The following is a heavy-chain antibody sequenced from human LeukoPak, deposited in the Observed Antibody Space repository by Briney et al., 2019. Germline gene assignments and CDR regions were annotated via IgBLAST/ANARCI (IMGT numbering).Heavy chain of an antibody. CDR2: MSSDGSSR. CDR1: GFTFSNYA. J-gene: IGHJ4*02. V-gene: IGHV3-30-3*01. Sequence: PEGSLRLSCAASGFTFSNYAMHWVRQAPGKGLEWVAVMSSDGSSRYYADSVKGRFTISRDNSKDTVYLQMNSLRAEDTAVYYCARDLDNWGQGTLVTVSS. CDR3: ARDLDN.